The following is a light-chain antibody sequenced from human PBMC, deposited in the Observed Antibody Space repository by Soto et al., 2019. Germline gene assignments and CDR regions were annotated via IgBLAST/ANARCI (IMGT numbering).Light chain of an antibody. CDR1: QSISSW. Sequence: DIQMTQSPSTLSASLGDRVTITCRASQSISSWLAWYQQKPGKAPKLLIYRASSLESGVPSRFSGSGSGTEFTLTISRLEPEDFAVYYCQQYGSSPITFGQGTRLEIK. V-gene: IGKV1-5*03. CDR3: QQYGSSPIT. J-gene: IGKJ5*01. CDR2: RAS.